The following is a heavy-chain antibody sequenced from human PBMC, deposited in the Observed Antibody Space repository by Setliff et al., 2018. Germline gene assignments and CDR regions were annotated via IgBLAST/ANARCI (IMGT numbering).Heavy chain of an antibody. Sequence: SETLSLTCTVSGGSISSSSYYWCWIRQPPGKGLEWIGSIYYSGSTYYNPSLKSRVTISVDTSKNQFSLKLSSVTAADTAVYYCARVGGYYYYYYGMDVWGQGTTVTVSS. CDR3: ARVGGYYYYYYGMDV. V-gene: IGHV4-39*07. CDR1: GGSISSSSYY. J-gene: IGHJ6*02. CDR2: IYYSGST.